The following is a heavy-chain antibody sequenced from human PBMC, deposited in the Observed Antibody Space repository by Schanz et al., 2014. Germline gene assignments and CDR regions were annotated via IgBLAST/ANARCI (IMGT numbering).Heavy chain of an antibody. Sequence: VQLLESGGGLVKPGGSLRLSCVVSGFTFTNAWMSWVRQAPGKGLEWVSDISDSGDSTHYADSVKGRFTISRDNAKNSLFLQMNSLSAEDTAVYYCARDGDFDYWGQGTLVTVSS. CDR3: ARDGDFDY. J-gene: IGHJ4*02. CDR1: GFTFTNAW. V-gene: IGHV3-11*01. CDR2: ISDSGDST.